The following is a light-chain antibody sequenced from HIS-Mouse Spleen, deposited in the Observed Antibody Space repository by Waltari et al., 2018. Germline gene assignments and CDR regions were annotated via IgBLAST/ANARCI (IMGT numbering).Light chain of an antibody. CDR1: VLPKKY. CDR3: YSTDSSGNHRV. CDR2: EDS. J-gene: IGLJ2*01. Sequence: SYELTQPHSVSVSPGQKARITRPGDVLPKKYAYWDHQKSGQAPALVIYEDSKRPSGIPERFSGSSSGTMATLTISGAQVEDEADYYCYSTDSSGNHRVFGGGTKLTVL. V-gene: IGLV3-10*01.